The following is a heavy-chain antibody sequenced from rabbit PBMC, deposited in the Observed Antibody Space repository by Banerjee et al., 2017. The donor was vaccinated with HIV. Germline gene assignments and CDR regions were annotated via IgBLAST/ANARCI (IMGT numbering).Heavy chain of an antibody. CDR1: GFSFSKNYM. CDR3: ARDLAGVIGWNFNL. J-gene: IGHJ4*01. D-gene: IGHD4-1*01. CDR2: IDAGSNGNT. Sequence: QEQLVESGGDLVQPEGSLTLTCTASGFSFSKNYMSWVRQAPGKGLEWIACIDAGSNGNTYYASWAKGRFTVSKTSSTTVTLQMTSLTAADTATYFCARDLAGVIGWNFNLWGQGTLVT. V-gene: IGHV1S45*01.